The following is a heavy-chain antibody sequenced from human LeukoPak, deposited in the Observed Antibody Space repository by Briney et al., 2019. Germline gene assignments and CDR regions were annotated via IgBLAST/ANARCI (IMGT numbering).Heavy chain of an antibody. V-gene: IGHV4-39*07. CDR3: ARDITMVRGPPFSFDY. Sequence: SETLSLTCTVSGGSISSSSYYWGWLRQPPGKGLEWIGSIYYSGSTYYNPSLKSRVTISVDTSKNQFSLKLSSVTAADTAVYYCARDITMVRGPPFSFDYWGQGTLVTVSS. CDR2: IYYSGST. CDR1: GGSISSSSYY. J-gene: IGHJ4*02. D-gene: IGHD3-10*01.